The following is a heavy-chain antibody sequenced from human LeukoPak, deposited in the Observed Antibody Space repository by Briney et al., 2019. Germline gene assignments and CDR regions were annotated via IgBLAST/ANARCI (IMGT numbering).Heavy chain of an antibody. D-gene: IGHD3-3*01. Sequence: SETLSLTCTVSGASISSYYWSWIRQPPGKGLEWIGYISSSGSTDYNSSLKSRVTISLDTSKNQFSPKLNSVTAADTAVYYCARLNYGFPDYWGQGTLVTVSS. V-gene: IGHV4-59*01. J-gene: IGHJ4*02. CDR2: ISSSGST. CDR3: ARLNYGFPDY. CDR1: GASISSYY.